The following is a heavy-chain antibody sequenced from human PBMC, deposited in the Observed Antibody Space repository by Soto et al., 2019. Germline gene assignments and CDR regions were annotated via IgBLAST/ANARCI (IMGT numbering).Heavy chain of an antibody. CDR2: IYWDDDK. Sequence: THPLTLTCTWAACSLSTRAERVGWIRQPPGKALEWLALIYWDDDKRYRPSLKSRLTITKDTSKKQVVLTMTNMDLVDPATYYCAAAVSGNLGYWGQGHLVTVS. J-gene: IGHJ4*02. V-gene: IGHV2-5*02. CDR3: AAAVSGNLGY. D-gene: IGHD6-19*01. CDR1: ACSLSTRAER.